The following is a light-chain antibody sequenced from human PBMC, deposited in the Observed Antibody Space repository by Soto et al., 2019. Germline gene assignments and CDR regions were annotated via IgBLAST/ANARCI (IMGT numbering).Light chain of an antibody. CDR1: QDISNH. CDR3: QKYNSAPLP. CDR2: AAF. Sequence: DIQMTQSPSSLSASVGDRVTIICRASQDISNHLAWYQQKPGKVPKLLIYAAFALQSGVPSRFSGSGSGTDFTLTISSLQPEDVATYYCQKYNSAPLPFGPGTKVEIK. J-gene: IGKJ3*01. V-gene: IGKV1-27*01.